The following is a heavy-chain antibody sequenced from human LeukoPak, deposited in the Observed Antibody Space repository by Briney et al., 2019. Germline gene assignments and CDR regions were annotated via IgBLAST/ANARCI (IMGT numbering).Heavy chain of an antibody. D-gene: IGHD1-1*01. CDR2: IYSGGST. CDR3: ARDERGNDAFDI. V-gene: IGHV3-53*01. J-gene: IGHJ3*02. CDR1: GFTVSSNY. Sequence: TGGSLRLSCAASGFTVSSNYMSWVRQAPGKGLEWVSVIYSGGSTYYADSVKGRFTISRDNSKNTLYLQMNSLRAEDTAVYYCARDERGNDAFDIWGQGTMVTVSS.